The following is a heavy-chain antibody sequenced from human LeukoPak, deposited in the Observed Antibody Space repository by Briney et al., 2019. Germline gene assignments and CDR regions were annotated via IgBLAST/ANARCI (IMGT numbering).Heavy chain of an antibody. Sequence: SETLSLTCAVYGGSFSGYYWSWIRQPPGKGLEWIGEINHSGSTNYNPSLKSRVTISVDTSKKQFSLKLGSVTAADTAVYYCVTYYFDSSGPKKNYWGQGTLVTVSS. CDR2: INHSGST. V-gene: IGHV4-34*01. D-gene: IGHD3-22*01. J-gene: IGHJ4*02. CDR3: VTYYFDSSGPKKNY. CDR1: GGSFSGYY.